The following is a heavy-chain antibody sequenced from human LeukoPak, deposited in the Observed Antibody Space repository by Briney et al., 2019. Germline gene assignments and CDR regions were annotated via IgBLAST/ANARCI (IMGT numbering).Heavy chain of an antibody. Sequence: PSETLSLTCAVYGGSFSGYYWSWIRQPPGKGLEWIGEINHSGSTNYNPSLKSRVTISVDTSKNQFSLKLSSVTAADTAVYYCARVEHCSSTSCYAVALDYWGQGTLVTVSS. J-gene: IGHJ4*02. CDR3: ARVEHCSSTSCYAVALDY. CDR1: GGSFSGYY. D-gene: IGHD2-2*01. V-gene: IGHV4-34*01. CDR2: INHSGST.